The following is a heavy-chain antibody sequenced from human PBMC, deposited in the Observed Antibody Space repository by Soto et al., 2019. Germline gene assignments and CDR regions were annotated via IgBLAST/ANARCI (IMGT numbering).Heavy chain of an antibody. D-gene: IGHD3-22*01. CDR2: IYYSGST. Sequence: PSETLSLTCTFSGGSISSYYWSWIRQPPGKGLEWIGYIYYSGSTNYNPSLKSRVTISVDTSKNQFSLKLSSVTAADTAVYYCAREDSSGYSFDYWGQGTLVTVSS. J-gene: IGHJ4*02. V-gene: IGHV4-59*01. CDR3: AREDSSGYSFDY. CDR1: GGSISSYY.